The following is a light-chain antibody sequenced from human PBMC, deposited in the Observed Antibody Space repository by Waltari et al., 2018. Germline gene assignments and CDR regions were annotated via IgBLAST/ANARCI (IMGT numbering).Light chain of an antibody. CDR1: SGHSSNV. V-gene: IGLV4-69*01. Sequence: QLVLTQSPSASASLGASVKLTCTLSSGHSSNVIAWLQQQPEKGPRYLMKVNSDGSHSKGDEIPDRCSGSSSGAERYLTISSLQSEDEADYYGQTGGHGTWVFGGGTKLTVL. J-gene: IGLJ3*02. CDR2: VNSDGSH. CDR3: QTGGHGTWV.